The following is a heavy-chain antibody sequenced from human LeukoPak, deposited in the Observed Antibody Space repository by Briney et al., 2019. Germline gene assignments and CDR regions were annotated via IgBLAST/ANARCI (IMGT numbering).Heavy chain of an antibody. V-gene: IGHV3-23*01. CDR1: GFTLSSYA. D-gene: IGHD5-12*01. CDR2: WSSTNT. J-gene: IGHJ4*02. Sequence: GGSLRLSCAASGFTLSSYAMTWVRQAPGKGLEWVSTWSSTNTYYADSVKGWFTISRDNSKSTLYVQMNSLRAEDTAVYFCAKAMVGSAWIYEYWGQGILVTVSS. CDR3: AKAMVGSAWIYEY.